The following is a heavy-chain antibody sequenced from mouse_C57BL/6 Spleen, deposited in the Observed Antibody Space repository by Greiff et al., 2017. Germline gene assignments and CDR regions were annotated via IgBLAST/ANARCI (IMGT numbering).Heavy chain of an antibody. J-gene: IGHJ2*01. Sequence: QVQLQQPGAELVRPGTSVKLSCKASGYTFTSYWMHWVKQRPGQGLEWIGVIDPSDSYTNYNQKFKGKATLTVDTSSSTAYMQLNSLTSEDSAVYYCARNYYGSSLFGYWGQGTTLTVSS. CDR3: ARNYYGSSLFGY. CDR1: GYTFTSYW. D-gene: IGHD1-1*01. V-gene: IGHV1-59*01. CDR2: IDPSDSYT.